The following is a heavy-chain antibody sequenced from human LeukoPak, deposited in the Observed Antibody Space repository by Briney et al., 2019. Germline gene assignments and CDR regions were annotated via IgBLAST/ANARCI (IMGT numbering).Heavy chain of an antibody. CDR3: ARGQLWFDY. CDR2: INHSGST. CDR1: GGSFSGYY. J-gene: IGHJ4*02. Sequence: SETLSLTCAVYGGSFSGYYWSWIRQPPGKGLEWIGEINHSGSTNYNPSLKSRVTRSVDTSKNQFSLKLSSVTAADTAVYYCARGQLWFDYWGQGTLVTVSS. D-gene: IGHD5-18*01. V-gene: IGHV4-34*01.